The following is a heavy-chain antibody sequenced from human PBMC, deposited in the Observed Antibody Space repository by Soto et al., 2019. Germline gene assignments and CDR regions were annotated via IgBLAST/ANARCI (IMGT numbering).Heavy chain of an antibody. V-gene: IGHV1-18*01. CDR1: GYTFASYG. D-gene: IGHD3-3*01. CDR2: ISAYNGNT. CDR3: ARGTIFGVVIKPNDY. J-gene: IGHJ4*02. Sequence: ASVKVSCKASGYTFASYGIRWVRQAPGQGLEWMGWISAYNGNTNYAQKLQGRVTMTTDTSTSTAYMELRSLRSDDTAVYYCARGTIFGVVIKPNDYWGQGTLVTVSS.